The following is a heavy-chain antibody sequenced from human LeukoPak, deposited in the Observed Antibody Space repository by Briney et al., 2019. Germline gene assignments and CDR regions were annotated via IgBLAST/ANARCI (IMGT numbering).Heavy chain of an antibody. CDR2: ISAYNGNT. J-gene: IGHJ4*02. CDR1: GYTFTSYG. D-gene: IGHD3-3*01. CDR3: ARREGGFWSGYYPFDY. V-gene: IGHV1-18*01. Sequence: GASVKVSCKASGYTFTSYGISWVRQAPGQGLEWMGWISAYNGNTNYAQKLQGRVTMTTDTSTSTAYMELRSLRSDDTAVYYCARREGGFWSGYYPFDYWGQGTLVTVSS.